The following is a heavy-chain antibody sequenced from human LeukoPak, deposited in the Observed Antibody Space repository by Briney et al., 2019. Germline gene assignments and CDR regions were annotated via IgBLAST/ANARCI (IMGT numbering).Heavy chain of an antibody. J-gene: IGHJ4*02. D-gene: IGHD2-8*01. V-gene: IGHV4-39*01. CDR1: GGSISSTGYY. CDR2: IYHSGST. CDR3: TSHQWWLAPRNFDY. Sequence: PSETLSLTCTVSGGSISSTGYYWGWIRQSPGKGLEWIGTIYHSGSTYYNPSLKSRVTISVDTSKNQFSLKLSSVTAADMAVYYCTSHQWWLAPRNFDYWGQGTLVTVSS.